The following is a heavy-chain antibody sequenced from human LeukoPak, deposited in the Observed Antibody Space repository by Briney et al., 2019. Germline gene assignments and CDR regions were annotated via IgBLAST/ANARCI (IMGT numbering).Heavy chain of an antibody. J-gene: IGHJ3*02. D-gene: IGHD2-2*01. CDR1: GFTFSSYA. V-gene: IGHV3-23*01. Sequence: GGSLRLSCAASGFTFSSYAMSWVRQAPGKGLEWVSAISGSGGSTYYADSVKGRFTISRDNSKNTLYLQMNSLRAEDTAVYYCARGASDCSSTSCYPLDAFDIWGQGAMVTVSS. CDR2: ISGSGGST. CDR3: ARGASDCSSTSCYPLDAFDI.